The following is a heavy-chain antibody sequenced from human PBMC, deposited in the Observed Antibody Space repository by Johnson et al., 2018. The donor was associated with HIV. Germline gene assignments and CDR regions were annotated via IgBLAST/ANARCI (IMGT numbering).Heavy chain of an antibody. V-gene: IGHV3-33*06. D-gene: IGHD3-22*01. CDR2: MWYDGSNK. Sequence: QEQLVESGGGVVQPGRSLRLSCAASGFTFSTYGMHWVRQAPGKGLEWVAVMWYDGSNKYYGDSVKGRFTISRDNSKNTLYLQMNSLRAEDTALYYCAKGFSYDSSGYYSDAFDIWGQGTLVTVSS. J-gene: IGHJ3*02. CDR3: AKGFSYDSSGYYSDAFDI. CDR1: GFTFSTYG.